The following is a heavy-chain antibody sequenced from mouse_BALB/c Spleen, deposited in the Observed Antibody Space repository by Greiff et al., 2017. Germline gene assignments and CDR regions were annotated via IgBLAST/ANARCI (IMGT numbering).Heavy chain of an antibody. V-gene: IGHV5-12-1*01. J-gene: IGHJ3*01. CDR2: ISSGGGST. D-gene: IGHD4-1*02. Sequence: EVQRVESGGGLVKPGGSLKLSCAASGFAFSSYDMSWVRQTPEKRLEWVAYISSGGGSTYYPDTVKGRFTISRDNAKNTLYLQMSSLKSEDTAMYYCASNWDGFAYWGQGTLVTVSA. CDR1: GFAFSSYD. CDR3: ASNWDGFAY.